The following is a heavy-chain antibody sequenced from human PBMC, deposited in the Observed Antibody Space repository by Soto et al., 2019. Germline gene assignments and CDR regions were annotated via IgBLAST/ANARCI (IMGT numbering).Heavy chain of an antibody. CDR3: ARVAGFGAAGTVVFDY. CDR1: GGSISSGDYY. J-gene: IGHJ4*02. D-gene: IGHD6-13*01. CDR2: IYYSGST. V-gene: IGHV4-30-4*01. Sequence: QVQLQESGPGLVKPSQTLSLTCTVSGGSISSGDYYWSWIRQPPGKGLEWIGYIYYSGSTYYNPSLKSRVTISVDTSKNQFSLKLSSVTAADTAVYYCARVAGFGAAGTVVFDYRGQGTLVTVSS.